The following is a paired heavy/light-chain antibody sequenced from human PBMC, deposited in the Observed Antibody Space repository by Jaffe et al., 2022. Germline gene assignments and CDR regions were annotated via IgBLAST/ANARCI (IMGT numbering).Heavy chain of an antibody. D-gene: IGHD1-26*01. CDR3: ARTGFASRAVPTVGWTLYYCDY. CDR1: GFTFSRYW. CDR2: IKQDGSEK. Sequence: EVQLVESGGGLVQPGGSLRLSCAASGFTFSRYWMTWVRQAPGKGLEWVANIKQDGSEKYYVDSVKARFTISRDNAKNSLYLQMNSLRVEDTAVYYCARTGFASRAVPTVGWTLYYCDYWGQGTLVTVSS. J-gene: IGHJ4*02. V-gene: IGHV3-7*01.
Light chain of an antibody. CDR2: AAS. Sequence: DIQMTQSPSSLSAFVGDRVTITCRASQSISSYLNWYQQKPGTVPSLLIYAASSLQSGVPSRFSGSGSGTDFTLTISSLQPEDFATYYCQQSYSTPWTFGQGTKVEIK. CDR3: QQSYSTPWT. V-gene: IGKV1-39*01. CDR1: QSISSY. J-gene: IGKJ1*01.